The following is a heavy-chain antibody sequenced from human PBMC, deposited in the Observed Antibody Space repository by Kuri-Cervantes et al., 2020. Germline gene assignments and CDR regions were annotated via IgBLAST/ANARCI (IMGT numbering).Heavy chain of an antibody. CDR3: AREVAMVRGVILNYYYGMDV. D-gene: IGHD3-10*01. CDR1: GFTFSSYA. CDR2: ISYDGSNK. J-gene: IGHJ6*02. V-gene: IGHV3-30-3*01. Sequence: LSLTCAASGFTFSSYAMHWVRQAPGKGLEWVAVISYDGSNKYYADSVKGRFTISRDNAKNSLYLQMNSLRAEDTAVYYCAREVAMVRGVILNYYYGMDVWGQGTTVTVSS.